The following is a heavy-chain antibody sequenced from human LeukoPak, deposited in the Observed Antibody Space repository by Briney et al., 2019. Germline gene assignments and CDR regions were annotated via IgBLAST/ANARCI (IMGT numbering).Heavy chain of an antibody. J-gene: IGHJ4*02. Sequence: SETLSLTCAVYGVSFSDYYWTWIRQTPGKGLEWIGEVFHSGTPNYNPSLKTRVSISVDTSKNQFSLRLRSVTAADTAVYYCARARRGSSIRGPLDYWGQGALATVSS. CDR2: VFHSGTP. CDR3: ARARRGSSIRGPLDY. CDR1: GVSFSDYY. V-gene: IGHV4-34*12. D-gene: IGHD3-10*01.